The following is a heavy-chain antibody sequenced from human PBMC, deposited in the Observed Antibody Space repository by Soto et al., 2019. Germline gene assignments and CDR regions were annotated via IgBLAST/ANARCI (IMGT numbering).Heavy chain of an antibody. CDR2: IYYSGST. CDR3: ATQEVGGTYVYTFDP. V-gene: IGHV4-39*01. J-gene: IGHJ5*02. CDR1: GXSITSSSYY. D-gene: IGHD1-26*01. Sequence: SETLSLTCTVSGXSITSSSYYWGWLRLPPGKGLEWIGSIYYSGSTHYNPSLKSRVTISVDTSKNHFSLKLSSVTAADTAVYYCATQEVGGTYVYTFDPWGQGTLVTVSS.